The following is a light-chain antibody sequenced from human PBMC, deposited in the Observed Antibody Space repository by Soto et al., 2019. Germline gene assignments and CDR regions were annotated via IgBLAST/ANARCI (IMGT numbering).Light chain of an antibody. J-gene: IGKJ2*01. V-gene: IGKV1-5*03. Sequence: DIQMTQSPSTLSASVGDRVTITCRASQSISNWLAWYQQKPGKAPKLLIYKASSLESGVPSRFSGSESGTEFTLTISSPQAGDFATYFLQPFESYSSTFGQGTKLEIK. CDR2: KAS. CDR1: QSISNW. CDR3: QPFESYSST.